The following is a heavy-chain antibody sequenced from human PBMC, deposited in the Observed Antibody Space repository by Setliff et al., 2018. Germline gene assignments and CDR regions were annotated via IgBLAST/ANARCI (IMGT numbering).Heavy chain of an antibody. CDR1: GGTFSDYH. J-gene: IGHJ4*02. V-gene: IGHV4-34*09. D-gene: IGHD6-19*01. CDR3: ARGRAGHSGH. Sequence: SETLSLTCAAYGGTFSDYHWTWIRQSPEKGLEWIGYIYYSGSTSYYNPSLKSRVTISVDTSKNQFSLKLSSVTAADTAVYYCARGRAGHSGHWGQGTLVTVSS. CDR2: IYYSGST.